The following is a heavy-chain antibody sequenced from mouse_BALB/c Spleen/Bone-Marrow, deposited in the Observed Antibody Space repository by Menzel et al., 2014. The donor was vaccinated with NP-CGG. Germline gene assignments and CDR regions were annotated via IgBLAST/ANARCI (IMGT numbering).Heavy chain of an antibody. CDR3: ARNFYGSSYFDY. V-gene: IGHV1-67*01. Sequence: QVQLQQSGPELVRPGVSVKLSCKGSGYTFXAYAMHWVKQSHAKSPEWIGLISTYSGNTHYNQNFKGKATMTVDKSSSTAYMELARLTSEDSAIYYCARNFYGSSYFDYWGQGTTLTVSS. CDR1: GYTFXAYA. CDR2: ISTYSGNT. J-gene: IGHJ2*01. D-gene: IGHD1-1*01.